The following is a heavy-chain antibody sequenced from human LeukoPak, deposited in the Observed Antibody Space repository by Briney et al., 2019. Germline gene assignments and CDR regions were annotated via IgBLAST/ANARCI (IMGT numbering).Heavy chain of an antibody. CDR3: ARARVTWIGTWGDY. CDR2: INPNSGGT. V-gene: IGHV1-2*02. D-gene: IGHD5-12*01. Sequence: ASVKVSCKASGYTFTGYYMHWVRQAPGQGLEWMGWINPNSGGTNYAQKFQGRVSMTRDTSISTAYMELSRLRSDDTAVYYCARARVTWIGTWGDYWARGTLVTV. J-gene: IGHJ4*02. CDR1: GYTFTGYY.